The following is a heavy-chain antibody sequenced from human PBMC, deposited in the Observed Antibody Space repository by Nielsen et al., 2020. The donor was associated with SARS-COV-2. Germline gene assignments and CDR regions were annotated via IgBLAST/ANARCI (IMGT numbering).Heavy chain of an antibody. Sequence: GESLKISCAAPGFTFSSYSMNWVRQAPGKGLEWVSSISSSSSYIYYADSVKGRFTISRDNAKNSLYLQMNSLRAEDTAVYYCARGVAGIDYWGQGTLVTVSS. J-gene: IGHJ4*02. CDR3: ARGVAGIDY. D-gene: IGHD5-12*01. V-gene: IGHV3-21*01. CDR2: ISSSSSYI. CDR1: GFTFSSYS.